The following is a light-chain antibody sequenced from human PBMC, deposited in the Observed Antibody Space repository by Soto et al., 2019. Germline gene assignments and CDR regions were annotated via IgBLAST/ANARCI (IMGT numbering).Light chain of an antibody. Sequence: EVVLTQSPGTLSLSPGERAPLSCGASQRVTGNYLAWYQQKPGQAPRLLIFGASTRATGIPDRFSGSGSGTDCTLTISRLEPEDVAVYYCQHYYTSYTTFGQGTKVDIK. CDR2: GAS. J-gene: IGKJ1*01. V-gene: IGKV3-20*01. CDR3: QHYYTSYTT. CDR1: QRVTGNY.